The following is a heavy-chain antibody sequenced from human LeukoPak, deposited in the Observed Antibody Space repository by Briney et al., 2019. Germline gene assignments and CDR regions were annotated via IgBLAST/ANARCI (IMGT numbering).Heavy chain of an antibody. Sequence: SETLSLTCAVYGGSFSSYYWGWIRQPPGKGLEWIGSIYYSGSTYYNPSLKSRVTISVDTSKNQFSLKLSSVTAADTAVYYCARVHRGYSYGTGVDYWGQGTLVTVSS. D-gene: IGHD5-18*01. J-gene: IGHJ4*02. CDR3: ARVHRGYSYGTGVDY. CDR1: GGSFSSYY. CDR2: IYYSGST. V-gene: IGHV4-39*01.